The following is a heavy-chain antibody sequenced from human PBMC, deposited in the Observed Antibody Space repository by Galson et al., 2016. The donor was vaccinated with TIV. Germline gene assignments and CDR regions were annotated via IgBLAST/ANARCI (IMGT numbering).Heavy chain of an antibody. CDR3: TTAHGLGPTLFDY. CDR1: GFTFSDYY. CDR2: ISWSGSPT. J-gene: IGHJ4*02. D-gene: IGHD1-26*01. V-gene: IGHV3-11*05. Sequence: SLRLSCAGSGFTFSDYYMSWIRQAPGKGLEWISDISWSGSPTNYADSVKGRFTISRDDSKNTLYLQMNSLKTEDTAMYYCTTAHGLGPTLFDYWAQGTLVTVSS.